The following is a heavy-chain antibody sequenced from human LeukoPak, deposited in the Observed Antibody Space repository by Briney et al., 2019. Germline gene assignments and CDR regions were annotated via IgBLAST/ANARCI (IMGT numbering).Heavy chain of an antibody. CDR1: GFTFSSSA. V-gene: IGHV3-23*01. J-gene: IGHJ4*02. CDR3: AKRHSYSFDY. D-gene: IGHD5-18*01. Sequence: GGSLRLSCAASGFTFSSSAMSWVRQAPGKGLEWVSSLSGSGDYTFYADSVKGRFTISRDNSKNTLYLQMNGLRAEDTAVYYCAKRHSYSFDYWGQGTLVTVSS. CDR2: LSGSGDYT.